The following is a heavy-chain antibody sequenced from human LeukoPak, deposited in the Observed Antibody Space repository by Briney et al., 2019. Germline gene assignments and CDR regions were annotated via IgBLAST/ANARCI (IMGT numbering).Heavy chain of an antibody. V-gene: IGHV1-46*01. CDR3: ARVGILTGYSNFDY. CDR2: INPSGGST. CDR1: GYTFTSYY. D-gene: IGHD3-9*01. J-gene: IGHJ4*02. Sequence: ASVKVSCKASGYTFTSYYMHWVRQAPGQGLEWMGIINPSGGSTSYAQKFQGRVTMTRDTSISTAYMELSRLRSDDTAVYYCARVGILTGYSNFDYWGQGTLVTVSS.